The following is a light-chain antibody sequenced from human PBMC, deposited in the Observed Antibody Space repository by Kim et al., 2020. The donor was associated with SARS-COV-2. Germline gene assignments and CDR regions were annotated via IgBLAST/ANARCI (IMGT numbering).Light chain of an antibody. Sequence: ACVGDRVTITCRASQSVSSWLAWYQQKPGKAPKVLIYKASSLESGVPSRFSGSGSGTEFTLTISSLQPDDFATYYCQQYGSFSPTFGQGTKVDIK. CDR3: QQYGSFSPT. J-gene: IGKJ1*01. CDR1: QSVSSW. CDR2: KAS. V-gene: IGKV1-5*03.